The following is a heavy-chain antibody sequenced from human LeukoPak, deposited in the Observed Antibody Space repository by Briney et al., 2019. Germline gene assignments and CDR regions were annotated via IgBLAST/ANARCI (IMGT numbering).Heavy chain of an antibody. Sequence: ASVKVSCKASGYTFTGYYMHWVRQAPGQGLEWMGWINPSSGGTNYAQKFQGRVTMTRDTSNNTAYMELSRLRSDDTAVYYCARDLMVRGPMDVWGKGATVTVSS. J-gene: IGHJ6*03. CDR3: ARDLMVRGPMDV. D-gene: IGHD3-10*01. CDR2: INPSSGGT. V-gene: IGHV1-2*02. CDR1: GYTFTGYY.